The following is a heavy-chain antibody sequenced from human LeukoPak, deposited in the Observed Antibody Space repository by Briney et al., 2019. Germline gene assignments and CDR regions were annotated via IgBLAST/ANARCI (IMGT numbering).Heavy chain of an antibody. V-gene: IGHV4-4*07. D-gene: IGHD6-19*01. J-gene: IGHJ4*02. CDR2: IYTSGST. CDR1: GGSISSYY. CDR3: ARHGHIAVAGRHPFDY. Sequence: SETLSLTCTVSGGSISSYYWSWIRQPAGKGLEWIGRIYTSGSTNYNPSLKSRVTMSVDTSKNQFSLKLSSVTAADTAVYYCARHGHIAVAGRHPFDYWGQGTLVTVSS.